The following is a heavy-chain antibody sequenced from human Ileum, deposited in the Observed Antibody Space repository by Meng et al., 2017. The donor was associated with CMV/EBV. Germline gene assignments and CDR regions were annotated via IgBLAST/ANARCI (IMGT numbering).Heavy chain of an antibody. V-gene: IGHV1-69*10. CDR1: GGTFSSYA. CDR3: ARDSRESGNSDY. Sequence: SVKVSCKASGGTFSSYAISWVRQAPGQGLEWMGGIIPILGIANYAQKFQGRVTITADKSTSTAYMELSSLRSEDTAVYYCARDSRESGNSDYWGQGTRVTVSS. D-gene: IGHD4-23*01. J-gene: IGHJ4*02. CDR2: IIPILGIA.